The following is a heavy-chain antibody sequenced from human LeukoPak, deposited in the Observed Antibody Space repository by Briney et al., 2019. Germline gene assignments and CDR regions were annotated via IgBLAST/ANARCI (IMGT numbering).Heavy chain of an antibody. V-gene: IGHV4-34*01. CDR2: INHSGRT. D-gene: IGHD3-3*01. J-gene: IGHJ3*02. CDR3: ARLGEDTPLRFAFDI. Sequence: SETLSLTCAVYGGSFSGYYWSWIRQPPGKGLEWIGEINHSGRTNYNPSLKSRVTISVDTSKNQFSLKLSSVTAADTAVYYCARLGEDTPLRFAFDIWGQGTMVTVSS. CDR1: GGSFSGYY.